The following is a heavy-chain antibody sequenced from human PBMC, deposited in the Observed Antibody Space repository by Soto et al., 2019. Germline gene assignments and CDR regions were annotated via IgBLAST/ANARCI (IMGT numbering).Heavy chain of an antibody. CDR2: IKQDGSEK. CDR3: ARGGRQCSSTSCYREHGFDP. CDR1: GFTFSSYW. V-gene: IGHV3-7*05. Sequence: GGSLRLSCAASGFTFSSYWMSWVRQAPGKGLEWVANIKQDGSEKYYVDSVKGRFTISRDNAKNSLYLQMNSLRAEDTAVYYCARGGRQCSSTSCYREHGFDPWGQGTLVTVSS. J-gene: IGHJ5*02. D-gene: IGHD2-2*02.